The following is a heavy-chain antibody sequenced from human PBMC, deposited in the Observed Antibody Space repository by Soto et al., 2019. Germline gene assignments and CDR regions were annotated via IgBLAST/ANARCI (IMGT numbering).Heavy chain of an antibody. V-gene: IGHV4-31*03. D-gene: IGHD3-16*01. CDR2: IYYSGST. CDR1: GGSISSGGYY. J-gene: IGHJ6*02. Sequence: QVQLQESGPGLVKPSQTLSLTCTVSGGSISSGGYYWSWIRQHPGKGLEWIGYIYYSGSTYYNPSLQGRVTISVATSKNPFSLQLSSVTAADTAVYYCAREFRGAYGMDVWGQGTTVPVSS. CDR3: AREFRGAYGMDV.